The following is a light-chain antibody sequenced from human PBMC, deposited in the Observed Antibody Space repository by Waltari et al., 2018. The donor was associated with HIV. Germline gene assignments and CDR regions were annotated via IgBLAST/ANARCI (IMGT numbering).Light chain of an antibody. Sequence: QSVLTQPPSTSGTHGQRVTITCSGSTSNIGSNAVNWYRQLPGTAPKLVIYSNNQRMPGVPDRFTGSKSGTSASLAISGLQSEDVAVYYCAAWDDSLTGNVIFGGGTKLTVL. J-gene: IGLJ2*01. CDR3: AAWDDSLTGNVI. V-gene: IGLV1-44*01. CDR1: TSNIGSNA. CDR2: SNN.